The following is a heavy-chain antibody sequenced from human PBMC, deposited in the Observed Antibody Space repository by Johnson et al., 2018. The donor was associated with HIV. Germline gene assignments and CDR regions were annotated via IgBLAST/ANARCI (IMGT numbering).Heavy chain of an antibody. CDR1: GFTFSDYY. CDR2: LSGTGDST. D-gene: IGHD3-22*01. CDR3: AREVNAFDI. V-gene: IGHV3-23*04. Sequence: VQLVESGGGVAQPGRSLRLSCTASGFTFSDYYMSWIRQAPGKGLEWVSALSGTGDSTYYADSVKGRFTISRDNAKTTLYLQMNSLRAEDTAVYYCAREVNAFDIWGQGTMVTVSS. J-gene: IGHJ3*02.